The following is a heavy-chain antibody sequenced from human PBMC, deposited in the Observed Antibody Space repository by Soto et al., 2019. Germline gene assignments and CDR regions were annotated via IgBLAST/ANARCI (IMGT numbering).Heavy chain of an antibody. V-gene: IGHV3-7*01. CDR3: ASVAI. Sequence: EVQLVESGGGLVQPGGSLRLSCVASGFTFSNYWMSWVRQAPGKGLEWVANIKQDGTEKNYVDSVRGRFTISRDNAKNSLDLQMNSLTAEDTAVYYCASVAIWSQGTLVTVSS. CDR2: IKQDGTEK. CDR1: GFTFSNYW. J-gene: IGHJ4*02. D-gene: IGHD5-12*01.